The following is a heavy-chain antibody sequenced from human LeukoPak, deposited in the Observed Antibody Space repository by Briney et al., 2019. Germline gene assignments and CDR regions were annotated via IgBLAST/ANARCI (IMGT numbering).Heavy chain of an antibody. CDR3: ARSSSLLAHFDY. D-gene: IGHD3-3*02. CDR1: GSFISYYL. J-gene: IGHJ4*02. CDR2: IYPGDSDT. Sequence: GAPLQICSEAAGSFISYYLNCFRRALGGKLLECMGIIYPGDSDTRDSPSFQGQVTISADKSISTAYLQWSSLKASDTAMYYCARSSSLLAHFDYWGQGTLVTVSS. V-gene: IGHV5-51*01.